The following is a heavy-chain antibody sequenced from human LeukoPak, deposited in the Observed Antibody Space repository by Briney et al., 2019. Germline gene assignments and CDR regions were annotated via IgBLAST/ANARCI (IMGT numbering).Heavy chain of an antibody. J-gene: IGHJ4*02. V-gene: IGHV4-31*03. CDR3: VGGGYYDSSGYQDY. CDR1: GGSISSGGYY. D-gene: IGHD3-22*01. CDR2: IYYSGST. Sequence: SQTLSLTCTVSGGSISSGGYYRSWIRQHPGTGLEWIGYIYYSGSTYYNPSLKSRVTISVDTSKNQFSLKLSSVTAADTAVYYCVGGGYYDSSGYQDYWGQGTLVTVSS.